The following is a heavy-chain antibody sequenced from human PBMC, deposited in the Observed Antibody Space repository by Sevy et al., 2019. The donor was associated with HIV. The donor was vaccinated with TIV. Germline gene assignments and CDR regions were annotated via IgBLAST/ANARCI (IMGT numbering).Heavy chain of an antibody. V-gene: IGHV3-15*01. D-gene: IGHD2-15*01. CDR2: IKSKTDGGTI. CDR1: GFTFSNAW. CDR3: TTRIPNLYYYYYYMDV. J-gene: IGHJ6*03. Sequence: GGSLRLSCAASGFTFSNAWMSWVRQAPGKGLEWVGRIKSKTDGGTIDYAAPVKGRFTISRDDSKNTLYLQMNSLKTEDTAVYYCTTRIPNLYYYYYYMDVWGKGTTVTVSS.